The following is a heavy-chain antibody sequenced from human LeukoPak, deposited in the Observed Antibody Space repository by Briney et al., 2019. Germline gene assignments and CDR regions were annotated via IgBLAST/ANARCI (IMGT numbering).Heavy chain of an antibody. CDR3: AREIPYYDSSGYYYPDAFDI. CDR2: IYYSGST. V-gene: IGHV4-59*01. Sequence: PSETLSLTCTVSGGSSSSYYWSWIRQPPGKELEWIGYIYYSGSTNYNPSLKSRVTISVDTSKNQFSLKLSSVTAADTAVYYCAREIPYYDSSGYYYPDAFDIWGQGTMVTVSS. CDR1: GGSSSSYY. D-gene: IGHD3-22*01. J-gene: IGHJ3*02.